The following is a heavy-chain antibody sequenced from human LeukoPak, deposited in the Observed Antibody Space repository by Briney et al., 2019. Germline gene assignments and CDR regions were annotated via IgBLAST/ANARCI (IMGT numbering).Heavy chain of an antibody. J-gene: IGHJ4*02. CDR2: ISYDGSNK. V-gene: IGHV3-30*18. Sequence: ISYDGSNKYYADSVKGRFTISRDNSKNTLYLQMNSLRAEDTAVYYCAKVDSSSWLYYFDYWGQGTLVTVSS. CDR3: AKVDSSSWLYYFDY. D-gene: IGHD6-13*01.